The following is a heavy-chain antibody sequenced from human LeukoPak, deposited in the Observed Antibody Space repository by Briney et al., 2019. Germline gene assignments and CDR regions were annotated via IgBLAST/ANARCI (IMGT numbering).Heavy chain of an antibody. J-gene: IGHJ6*02. CDR1: GFTFSSYG. CDR2: ISYDGSNK. Sequence: GGSLRLSCAASGFTFSSYGMHWVRQAPGKGLEWVAVISYDGSNKYYADSVKGRFTISRDNSKNTLYLQMNSLRAEDTAVYYCARDIVATTGDYYGMDVWGQGTTVTVSS. CDR3: ARDIVATTGDYYGMDV. V-gene: IGHV3-30*03. D-gene: IGHD5-12*01.